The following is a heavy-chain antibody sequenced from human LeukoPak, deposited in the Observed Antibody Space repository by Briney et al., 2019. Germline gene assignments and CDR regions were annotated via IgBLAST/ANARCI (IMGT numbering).Heavy chain of an antibody. Sequence: SETLSLTCTVSGGSIRSRNYFWGWIRQSPGKGLEWIGHIYYSGSTYYNPSLKSRVTISVDTSKNQFSLKLSSVTAADTAVYYCARAGYDILTGPLHPFDYWGQGTLVTVSS. CDR2: IYYSGST. CDR1: GGSIRSRNYF. J-gene: IGHJ4*02. CDR3: ARAGYDILTGPLHPFDY. D-gene: IGHD3-9*01. V-gene: IGHV4-39*01.